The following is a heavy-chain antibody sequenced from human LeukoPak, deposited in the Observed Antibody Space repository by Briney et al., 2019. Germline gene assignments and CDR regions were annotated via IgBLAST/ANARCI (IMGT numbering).Heavy chain of an antibody. J-gene: IGHJ4*02. CDR3: ASSPRYYYGSGSYYRFDY. CDR1: GGSISSGSYY. V-gene: IGHV4-61*02. Sequence: SETLSLTCTVSGGSISSGSYYWSWIRQPAGKGLEWIGRIYTSGGTNYNPSLKSRVTISVDTSKNQFSLKLSSVTAADTAVYYCASSPRYYYGSGSYYRFDYWGQGTLVTVSS. CDR2: IYTSGGT. D-gene: IGHD3-10*01.